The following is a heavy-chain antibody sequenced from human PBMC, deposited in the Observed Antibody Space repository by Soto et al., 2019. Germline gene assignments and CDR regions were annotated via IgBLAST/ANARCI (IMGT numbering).Heavy chain of an antibody. CDR2: IYISGST. D-gene: IGHD2-15*01. Sequence: SETLSLTCTASGDSVSSYYWSWIRQPAGRGLEWIGRIYISGSTDYNPSLKGRVSMSVDRSKNQFSLKLTSVTAADTAVYYCVRDCSGGGCYSDYGMDVWGQGTTVTVSS. V-gene: IGHV4-4*07. J-gene: IGHJ6*02. CDR1: GDSVSSYY. CDR3: VRDCSGGGCYSDYGMDV.